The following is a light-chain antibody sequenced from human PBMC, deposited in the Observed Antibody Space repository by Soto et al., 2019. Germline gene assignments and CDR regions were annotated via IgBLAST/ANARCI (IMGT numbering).Light chain of an antibody. CDR3: MQSRQAPPS. Sequence: IVMKQSPVSLAVTPGEPAFISCTSSQSLLRSGGYNTLDWYRQKSGQSPQLLIHLGSIRASGVPDRFSGSGSGTDVTLKISSVEAGDVGVYFCMQSRQAPPSFGRGTKVEL. V-gene: IGKV2-28*01. CDR2: LGS. CDR1: QSLLRSGGYNT. J-gene: IGKJ4*01.